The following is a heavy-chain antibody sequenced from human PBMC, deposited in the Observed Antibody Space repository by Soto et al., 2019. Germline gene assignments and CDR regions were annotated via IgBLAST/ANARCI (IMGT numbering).Heavy chain of an antibody. J-gene: IGHJ4*02. CDR2: ISGGGGST. CDR3: AKDRGSTATPSWFDC. CDR1: GFTFSTYA. D-gene: IGHD1-1*01. V-gene: IGHV3-23*01. Sequence: EVQLLESGGGLVQPGGSLRLSCAASGFTFSTYAMSWVRQAPGKGLEWVSGISGGGGSTYYADSVRGRFTISRDNSKNTLYLQMNSLRAEDTAVYYCAKDRGSTATPSWFDCWGQGTLVTVSS.